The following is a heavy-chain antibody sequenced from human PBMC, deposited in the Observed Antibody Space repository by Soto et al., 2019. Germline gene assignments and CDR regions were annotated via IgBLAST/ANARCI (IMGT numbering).Heavy chain of an antibody. D-gene: IGHD1-26*01. V-gene: IGHV4-34*01. J-gene: IGHJ4*02. CDR3: ARVAIVGVEIDY. CDR1: GGSFSGYY. CDR2: INHSGST. Sequence: QVQLQQWGAGLLKPSETLSLTCAVYGGSFSGYYCSWIRQPPGKGLEWIGEINHSGSTNYNPSLKSRVTISVDTSKNQFSLKLSSVTAADTAVYYCARVAIVGVEIDYWGQGTLVTVSS.